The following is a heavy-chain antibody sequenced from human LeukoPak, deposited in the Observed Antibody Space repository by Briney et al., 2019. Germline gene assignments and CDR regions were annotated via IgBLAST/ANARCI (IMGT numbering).Heavy chain of an antibody. CDR1: GFTFSTQG. J-gene: IGHJ4*02. Sequence: GGSLRLSCAASGFTFSTQGMHWVRQAPGKGLEXXXLIWYDGSNKYYADSVKGRFTISRDNSKNTLYLQMNSLRVEDTAVYYCARDLRKGSYFDCWGQGTLVTVSS. V-gene: IGHV3-33*01. D-gene: IGHD3-10*01. CDR3: ARDLRKGSYFDC. CDR2: IWYDGSNK.